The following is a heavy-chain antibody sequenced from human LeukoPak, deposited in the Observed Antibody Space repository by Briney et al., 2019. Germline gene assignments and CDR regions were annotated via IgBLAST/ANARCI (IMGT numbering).Heavy chain of an antibody. J-gene: IGHJ4*02. CDR2: ISSSGSSI. CDR1: GFTFSDYY. D-gene: IGHD6-19*01. CDR3: ARDGGSGWSSAFFDF. Sequence: PGGSLRLSCAASGFTFSDYYMSWVRQAPGKGLGCLSYISSSGSSIYYADTVKGRFTISRDNSKNTLYLQMSSLRAEDTAVYYCARDGGSGWSSAFFDFWGQGTLVTVSS. V-gene: IGHV3-11*01.